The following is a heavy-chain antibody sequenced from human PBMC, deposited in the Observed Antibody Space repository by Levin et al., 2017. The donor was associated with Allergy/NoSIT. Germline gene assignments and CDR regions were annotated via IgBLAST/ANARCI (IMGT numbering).Heavy chain of an antibody. CDR1: GGSISSYY. D-gene: IGHD4-11*01. CDR3: ARDRADYRGVDY. J-gene: IGHJ4*02. V-gene: IGHV4-59*01. Sequence: SQTLSLTCTVSGGSISSYYWSWIRPPPGKGLEWIGYIYYSGSTNYNPSLKSRVTISVDTSKNQFSLKLSSATAADTAVDYCARDRADYRGVDYWGQGTLVTVSS. CDR2: IYYSGST.